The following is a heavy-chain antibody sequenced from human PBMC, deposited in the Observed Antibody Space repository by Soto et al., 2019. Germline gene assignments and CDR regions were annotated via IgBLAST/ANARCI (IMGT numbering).Heavy chain of an antibody. CDR1: GFTFSNAW. D-gene: IGHD3-10*01. CDR2: IKSKTDGGTT. CDR3: TTFIMVRGVIPLYYYYYYGMDV. J-gene: IGHJ6*04. V-gene: IGHV3-15*07. Sequence: GGSLRLSCAASGFTFSNAWMNWVRQAPGKGLEWVGRIKSKTDGGTTDYAAPVKGRFTISRDDSKNTLYLQMNSLKTEDTAVYYCTTFIMVRGVIPLYYYYYYGMDVWGKGTTVTVSS.